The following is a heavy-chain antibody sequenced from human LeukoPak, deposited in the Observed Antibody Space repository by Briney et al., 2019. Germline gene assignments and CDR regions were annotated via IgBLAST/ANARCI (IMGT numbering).Heavy chain of an antibody. J-gene: IGHJ4*02. Sequence: GGSLRLSYAASGFTITSDYMNWVRQAPGKGLEWVSSISSSSSYIYYTDSVKGRFTISRDNAKKSLYLQMNSLRAEDTAVYYCAKGGLLVASFDYWGQGTLVTVSS. CDR2: ISSSSSYI. CDR3: AKGGLLVASFDY. D-gene: IGHD5-12*01. CDR1: GFTITSDY. V-gene: IGHV3-21*04.